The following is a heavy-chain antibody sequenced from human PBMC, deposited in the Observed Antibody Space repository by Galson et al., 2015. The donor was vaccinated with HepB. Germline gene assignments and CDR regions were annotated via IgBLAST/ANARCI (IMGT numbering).Heavy chain of an antibody. J-gene: IGHJ4*02. CDR3: ARDPCAIATAGRGDY. CDR2: IWYDGSNE. V-gene: IGHV3-33*01. Sequence: SLRLSCAASGFSFSTFGMHWVRQASGNGLEWVAHIWYDGSNEYYADSVKGRFTISRDNSKNTLYLQMNSLRGEDTAVYYCARDPCAIATAGRGDYWGQGTLVIVSS. CDR1: GFSFSTFG. D-gene: IGHD6-13*01.